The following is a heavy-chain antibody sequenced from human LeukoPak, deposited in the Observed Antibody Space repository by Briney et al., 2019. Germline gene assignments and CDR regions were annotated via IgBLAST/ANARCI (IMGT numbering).Heavy chain of an antibody. J-gene: IGHJ5*02. D-gene: IGHD5-12*01. Sequence: PGGSLRLSCGASGFSFSNYSMNWVRQAPGKGLEWVSVIYSGGPTYYADSVKGRFTISRDNSKNTLYLQMNSLRVEDTAVYYCAREAYSGYDYSVRWFDPWGQGTLVTVSS. CDR2: IYSGGPT. CDR3: AREAYSGYDYSVRWFDP. V-gene: IGHV3-66*01. CDR1: GFSFSNYS.